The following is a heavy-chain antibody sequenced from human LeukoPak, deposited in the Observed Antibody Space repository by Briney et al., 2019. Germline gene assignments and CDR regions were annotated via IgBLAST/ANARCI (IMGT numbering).Heavy chain of an antibody. CDR1: GFTVSSNY. J-gene: IGHJ4*02. CDR3: ARDRGSGYDSSFDY. V-gene: IGHV3-53*01. CDR2: IYSGGGT. D-gene: IGHD5-12*01. Sequence: GGSLRLSCAASGFTVSSNYMSWVRQAPGKGLEWVSVIYSGGGTYYADSVKGRFTISRDNSKNTLYLQMNSLTAEDTAVYYCARDRGSGYDSSFDYWGPGTLVTVSS.